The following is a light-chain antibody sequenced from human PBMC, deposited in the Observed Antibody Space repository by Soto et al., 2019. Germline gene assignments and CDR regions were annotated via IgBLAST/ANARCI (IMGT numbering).Light chain of an antibody. Sequence: IQLTQSPSSLSASVGDSFTITCRASQGITSYLAWYQQKPGKAPNLLIYGASTLQSGVPSRFSGSGSGTDFTLTISSLQAEDFATYYCQQYYSYPRTFGQGTKVDIK. CDR1: QGITSY. CDR2: GAS. J-gene: IGKJ1*01. CDR3: QQYYSYPRT. V-gene: IGKV1-9*01.